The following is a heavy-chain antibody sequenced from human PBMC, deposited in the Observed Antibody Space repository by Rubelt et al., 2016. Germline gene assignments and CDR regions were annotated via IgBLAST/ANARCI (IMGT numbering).Heavy chain of an antibody. J-gene: IGHJ4*02. Sequence: GGLVQPGRSLRLSCAASGFTFSSYAMSWVRQAPGKGLEWVSGISGGGASTYYADSVKGRFTISRDNSKNTLYLQMNSLRAEDTAVYYCAKGNLQLWSHTDYWGQGTLVTVSS. CDR1: GFTFSSYA. V-gene: IGHV3-23*01. CDR3: AKGNLQLWSHTDY. CDR2: ISGGGAST. D-gene: IGHD5-18*01.